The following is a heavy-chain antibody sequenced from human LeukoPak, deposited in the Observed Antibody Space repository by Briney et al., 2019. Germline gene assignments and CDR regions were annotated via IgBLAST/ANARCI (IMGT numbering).Heavy chain of an antibody. CDR1: GFTFAKVW. J-gene: IGHJ4*02. D-gene: IGHD1-1*01. Sequence: GGSLRLSCVSSGFTFAKVWMNWVRQAPGKDLEWVGRIKTNADGEPTDYAAPVEGRFVISRDDSKKTLYLEMNSLRVDDTALYFCTTGIDDGGGYWGQGTMVTVSS. V-gene: IGHV3-15*07. CDR3: TTGIDDGGGY. CDR2: IKTNADGEPT.